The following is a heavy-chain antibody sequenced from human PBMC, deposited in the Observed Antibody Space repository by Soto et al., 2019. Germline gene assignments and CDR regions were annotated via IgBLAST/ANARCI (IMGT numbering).Heavy chain of an antibody. CDR1: GFTFLGHA. CDR2: ISGSAYST. D-gene: IGHD3-10*01. V-gene: IGHV3-23*02. CDR3: ARVGVSTDFDY. Sequence: PGGSLRPSCTASGFTFLGHAMSWVRQAPGKGLEWVSGISGSAYSTYYNPSLKSRVTISVDTSKNQFSLKLSSVTAADTAVYYCARVGVSTDFDYWGQGNLVTVSS. J-gene: IGHJ4*02.